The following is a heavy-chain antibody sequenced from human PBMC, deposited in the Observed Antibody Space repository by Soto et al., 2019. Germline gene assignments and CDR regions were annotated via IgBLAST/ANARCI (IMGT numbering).Heavy chain of an antibody. CDR2: ISWNSGSI. V-gene: IGHV3-9*01. Sequence: EVQLVESGGGLVQPGRSLRLSCAASGFTFGDYAIHWVRQAPGKGLEWVSGISWNSGSISYADSVKGRFTISRDNAKNSLFLQMNSLRAEDTALYYCAKETGSYRDWYFDLWGRGTLVTVSS. CDR1: GFTFGDYA. J-gene: IGHJ2*01. D-gene: IGHD1-26*01. CDR3: AKETGSYRDWYFDL.